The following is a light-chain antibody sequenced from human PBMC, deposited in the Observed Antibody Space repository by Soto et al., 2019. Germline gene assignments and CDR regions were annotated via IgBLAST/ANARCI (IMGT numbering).Light chain of an antibody. CDR3: QHYNSYSEA. J-gene: IGKJ1*01. V-gene: IGKV1-5*03. CDR2: KAS. CDR1: QTISSW. Sequence: DIVMTQSPDSLAVSLGERATINCKSSQTISSWLAWYQQKPGKAPKLLIYKASTLKSGVPSRFSGSGSGTEFTLTISSLQPDDFATYYCQHYNSYSEAFGQGTKV.